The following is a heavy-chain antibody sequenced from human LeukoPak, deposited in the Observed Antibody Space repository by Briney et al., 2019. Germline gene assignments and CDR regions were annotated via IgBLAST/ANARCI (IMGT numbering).Heavy chain of an antibody. D-gene: IGHD1-26*01. CDR1: GGSISSGSYY. V-gene: IGHV4-61*02. J-gene: IGHJ4*02. Sequence: PSQTLSLTCTVSGGSISSGSYYWSWLRQPAGKGLEWIGRIYTSGSTNYNPSLKSRVTISVDTPKSQFSLKLSAVTAADTAVYYCARDPPIDSGSHPGLDIWGQGTLVTVSS. CDR3: ARDPPIDSGSHPGLDI. CDR2: IYTSGST.